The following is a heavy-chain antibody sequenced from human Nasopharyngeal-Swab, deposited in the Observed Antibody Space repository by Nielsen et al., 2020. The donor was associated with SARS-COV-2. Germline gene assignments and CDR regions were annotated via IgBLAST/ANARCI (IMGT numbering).Heavy chain of an antibody. V-gene: IGHV3-15*01. CDR3: TTDFYFDY. CDR2: IKSKTDGSTT. J-gene: IGHJ4*02. Sequence: GASLTISCAASGITFSNAWMSWVRQAPGKGLEWVGRIKSKTDGSTTDYAVPVKGRFTISRDDSKNTMFLQMDSLKTEDTALYYCTTDFYFDYWGQGTLVTVSS. CDR1: GITFSNAW.